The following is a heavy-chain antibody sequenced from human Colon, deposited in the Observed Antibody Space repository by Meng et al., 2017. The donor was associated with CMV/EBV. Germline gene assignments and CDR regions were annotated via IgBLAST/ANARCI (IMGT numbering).Heavy chain of an antibody. CDR2: IFWDGDK. CDR3: AHRVRGGGDYFDF. Sequence: FSWFSLGTGGVAVGWVRQPPGKSLEWLALIFWDGDKRYRPSLKNRLTISKDTSTNQVVLMMTNMNPVDTATYYCAHRVRGGGDYFDFWGQGTLVTVSS. D-gene: IGHD2-21*01. CDR1: WFSLGTGGVA. J-gene: IGHJ4*02. V-gene: IGHV2-5*02.